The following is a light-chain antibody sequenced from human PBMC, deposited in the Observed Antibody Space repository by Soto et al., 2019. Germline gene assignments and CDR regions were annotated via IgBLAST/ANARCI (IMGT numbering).Light chain of an antibody. CDR1: QSISSY. V-gene: IGKV1-39*01. CDR3: QQSYSTPIT. J-gene: IGKJ3*01. CDR2: AAS. Sequence: DIQMTQSPSSLSASVGDRVTITCRARQSISSYLNWYQQKPGKAPKLLIYAASSLQSGVPSRFSGSGSGTDFTLTISSLQPEYFATYYCQQSYSTPITFGPGTKVDIK.